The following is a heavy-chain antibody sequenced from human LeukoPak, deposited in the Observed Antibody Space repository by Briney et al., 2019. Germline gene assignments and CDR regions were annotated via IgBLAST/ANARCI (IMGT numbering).Heavy chain of an antibody. J-gene: IGHJ4*02. D-gene: IGHD4-17*01. V-gene: IGHV3-21*01. Sequence: GGSLRLSCEASGFTFTTYSVTWVRQAPGKGLEWVSIISSGSSAIFSADALKGRFTISRDDAKNLLYLDMNSLRAEDTAVYYCARGHTAVTRHFDFWGQGTLVTVSS. CDR1: GFTFTTYS. CDR2: ISSGSSAI. CDR3: ARGHTAVTRHFDF.